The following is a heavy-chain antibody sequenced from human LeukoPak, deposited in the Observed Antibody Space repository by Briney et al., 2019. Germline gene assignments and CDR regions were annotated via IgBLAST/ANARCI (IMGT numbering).Heavy chain of an antibody. V-gene: IGHV3-23*01. CDR1: GFTFSSYA. CDR3: AKAQILVTEPFFDY. Sequence: GGSLRLSCAASGFTFSSYAMSWVRQAPGKGLEWVSAISGSGGSTYYADSVKGRFPISTDNSKNTLYLQMNSLRAEDTAVYYCAKAQILVTEPFFDYWGQGTLVTVSS. D-gene: IGHD2-21*02. CDR2: ISGSGGST. J-gene: IGHJ4*02.